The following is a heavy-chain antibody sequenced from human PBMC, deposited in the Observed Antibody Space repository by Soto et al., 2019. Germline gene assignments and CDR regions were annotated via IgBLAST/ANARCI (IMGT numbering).Heavy chain of an antibody. CDR2: ISGSGGSP. D-gene: IGHD2-15*01. J-gene: IGHJ4*02. CDR1: GVAFSTYA. V-gene: IGHV3-23*01. CDR3: AKDAVVVVAAGDSFGY. Sequence: SLRLACAASGVAFSTYAMSWFRQAPGKGLEWVSTISGSGGSPYYADSVKGRFTISRDNSKNTLYLQMHSLRADDTAVYYCAKDAVVVVAAGDSFGYWGQGTLGTVSS.